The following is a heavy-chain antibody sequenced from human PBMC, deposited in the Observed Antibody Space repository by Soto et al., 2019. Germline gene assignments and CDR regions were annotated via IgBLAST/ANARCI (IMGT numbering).Heavy chain of an antibody. CDR2: INSDGTIS. D-gene: IGHD2-21*01. Sequence: PGGSLRLSCAASGFTFDTYWMNWVRQAPGKGPEWLSGINSDGTISSYADSVKGRFTISRDNARNTLSLQMNSLRADDTAVYYCARLLCDRSAFLSDGLDVWGQGTSVTVYS. V-gene: IGHV3-74*01. CDR3: ARLLCDRSAFLSDGLDV. J-gene: IGHJ6*02. CDR1: GFTFDTYW.